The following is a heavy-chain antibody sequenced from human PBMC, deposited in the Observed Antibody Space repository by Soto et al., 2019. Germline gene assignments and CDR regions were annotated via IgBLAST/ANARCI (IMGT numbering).Heavy chain of an antibody. CDR2: ISGREGST. D-gene: IGHD3-22*01. Sequence: EVQLLESGGGLVQPGGSLRLSCAASGFTFTDYAMSWVRQAPGKGLEWVSGISGREGSTSYADSVRGRFTISRDNSKITVYLQMNSPRSDDTAVYYCAKAVYDSRSYNLVPDYGGQGTLVIVSS. V-gene: IGHV3-23*01. CDR3: AKAVYDSRSYNLVPDY. J-gene: IGHJ4*02. CDR1: GFTFTDYA.